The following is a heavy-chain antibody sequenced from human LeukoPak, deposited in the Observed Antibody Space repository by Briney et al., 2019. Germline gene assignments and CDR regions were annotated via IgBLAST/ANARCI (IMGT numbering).Heavy chain of an antibody. CDR1: GGSFSGYY. Sequence: SETLSLTCAVYGGSFSGYYWSWIRQPPGKGLEWIGEIKYSGSTNHNPSLKSRVSISVDTSRNQFSLKLSSVTAADTAVYYCARDQTPFYWGQGSLVTVSS. CDR2: IKYSGST. V-gene: IGHV4-34*01. CDR3: ARDQTPFY. D-gene: IGHD2-15*01. J-gene: IGHJ4*02.